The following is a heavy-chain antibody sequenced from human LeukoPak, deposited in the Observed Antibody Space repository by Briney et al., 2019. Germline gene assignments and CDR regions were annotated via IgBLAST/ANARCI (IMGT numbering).Heavy chain of an antibody. J-gene: IGHJ4*02. CDR1: GFTFSSYA. CDR2: ISGSGTNT. Sequence: GGSLRLSCAASGFTFSSYAMNWVRQAPGKGLEWVSGISGSGTNTDYIDSVKGRFTISRDNAKNSLYLQMNSLRAEDTAVYYCASGSGYCSGGSCSDYWGQGTLVTVSS. D-gene: IGHD2-15*01. CDR3: ASGSGYCSGGSCSDY. V-gene: IGHV3-23*01.